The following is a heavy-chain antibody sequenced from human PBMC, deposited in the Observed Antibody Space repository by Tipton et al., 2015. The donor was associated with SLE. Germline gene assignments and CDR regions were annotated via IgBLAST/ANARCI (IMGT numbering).Heavy chain of an antibody. J-gene: IGHJ6*03. D-gene: IGHD2-2*01. CDR3: ARVPALYYYYMDV. Sequence: LEWIGYIYHTGSTYYDPSLTSRVTISVHTSKNQFSLKLSSVTAADTAVYYCARVPALYYYYMDVWGKGTTVTVSS. V-gene: IGHV4-30-2*04. CDR2: IYHTGST.